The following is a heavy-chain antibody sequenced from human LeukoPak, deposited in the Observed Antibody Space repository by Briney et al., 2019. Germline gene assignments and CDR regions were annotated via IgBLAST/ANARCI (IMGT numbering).Heavy chain of an antibody. Sequence: GGSLRLSCAASGFTFSSYSMNWVRQAPGKGLEWFSSISSSSSYIYYADSVKGRFTISRDYAKNSLYLQMNSLRAEDTAVYYCARDPGGRGEYWGQGTLVTVSS. CDR3: ARDPGGRGEY. CDR2: ISSSSSYI. V-gene: IGHV3-21*01. J-gene: IGHJ4*02. D-gene: IGHD1-26*01. CDR1: GFTFSSYS.